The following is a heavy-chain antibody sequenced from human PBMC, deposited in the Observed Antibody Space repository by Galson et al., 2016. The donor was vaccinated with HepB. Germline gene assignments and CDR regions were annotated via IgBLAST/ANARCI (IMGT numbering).Heavy chain of an antibody. D-gene: IGHD3-10*01. CDR2: TYYNSQWYR. V-gene: IGHV6-1*01. Sequence: CAISGDSVSSNSAAWNWIRQSPSRGLEWLGRTYYNSQWYRDFAASVKGRITINPDTPQNQIYLQLNSVTPEDTAVYYCVRNCYGSGSYYSSFDIWGQGTTVTVSS. CDR1: GDSVSSNSAA. J-gene: IGHJ3*02. CDR3: VRNCYGSGSYYSSFDI.